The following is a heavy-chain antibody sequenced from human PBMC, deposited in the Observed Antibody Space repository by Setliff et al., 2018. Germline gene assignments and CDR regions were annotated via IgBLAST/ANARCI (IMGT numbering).Heavy chain of an antibody. CDR1: GASITNINYY. CDR3: ARLPNYVWGSPVDY. V-gene: IGHV4-39*01. CDR2: IFYSGRT. Sequence: PSETLSLTCTVSGASITNINYYWGLIRQPPGKGLEWIGSIFYSGRTFYNPSLKSRVTISVDTSKNQFSLTLSSVTAADTAVYYCARLPNYVWGSPVDYWGQRTLVTVSS. J-gene: IGHJ4*02. D-gene: IGHD3-16*01.